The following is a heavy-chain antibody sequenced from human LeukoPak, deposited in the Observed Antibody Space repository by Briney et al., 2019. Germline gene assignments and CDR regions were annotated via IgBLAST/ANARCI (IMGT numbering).Heavy chain of an antibody. Sequence: SQTLSLTCAVYGGSFSGYYWSWIRQPPGKGLEWIGEINHSGSTSYNPSLKSRVTISVDTSKNQFSLKLSSVTAADTAVYYCAREVSADDFWSGYTRYYFDYWGQGTLVTVSS. J-gene: IGHJ4*02. D-gene: IGHD3-3*01. CDR2: INHSGST. CDR3: AREVSADDFWSGYTRYYFDY. CDR1: GGSFSGYY. V-gene: IGHV4-34*01.